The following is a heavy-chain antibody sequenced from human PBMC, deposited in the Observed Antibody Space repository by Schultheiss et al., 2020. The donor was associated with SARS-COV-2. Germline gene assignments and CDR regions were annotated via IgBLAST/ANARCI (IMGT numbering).Heavy chain of an antibody. V-gene: IGHV3-23*01. J-gene: IGHJ4*02. Sequence: GESLKISCAASGFSFRTHTMMWARQAPGKGLEWVTALSPNSDTTFIADSVRGRFTISRDNSMNTLFLQMNSLRVDDTAVYYCARGVITGRGYWGQGTLVTVSS. D-gene: IGHD1-20*01. CDR3: ARGVITGRGY. CDR1: GFSFRTHT. CDR2: LSPNSDTT.